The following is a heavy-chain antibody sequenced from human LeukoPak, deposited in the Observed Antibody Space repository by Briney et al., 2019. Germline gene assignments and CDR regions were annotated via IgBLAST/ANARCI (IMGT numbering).Heavy chain of an antibody. Sequence: GGSLRPSCSASGFSFSICSMHWVRQAPGKGLEYVSAISNNGDHTNYADSVKGRFTISRDNSKNTLYLQMSSLRAEDTAVYYCVKATVTSSYFDYFDPWGQGTRVTVSS. CDR3: VKATVTSSYFDYFDP. CDR1: GFSFSICS. CDR2: ISNNGDHT. V-gene: IGHV3-64D*09. D-gene: IGHD4-17*01. J-gene: IGHJ4*02.